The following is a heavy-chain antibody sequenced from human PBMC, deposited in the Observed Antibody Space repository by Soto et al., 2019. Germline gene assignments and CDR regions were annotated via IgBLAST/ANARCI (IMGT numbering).Heavy chain of an antibody. Sequence: EVQLVESGGGLVQPGGSLRLSCAASEFSFSDYWMAWVRQAPGKGLEWVANLDQGGGEKHYGDYVKGRFTISRDNAKNSLYLQMNSLRAEATAVYYCARGENWFHPWLQGTLVTVSS. CDR1: EFSFSDYW. CDR2: LDQGGGEK. CDR3: ARGENWFHP. V-gene: IGHV3-7*05. J-gene: IGHJ5*02.